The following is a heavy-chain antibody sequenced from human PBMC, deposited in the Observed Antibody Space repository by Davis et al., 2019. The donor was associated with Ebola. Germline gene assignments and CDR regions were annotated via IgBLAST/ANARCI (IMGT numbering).Heavy chain of an antibody. CDR3: ARVRVYSSSSYWFDP. V-gene: IGHV1-3*01. J-gene: IGHJ5*02. CDR2: INAGNGDT. D-gene: IGHD6-6*01. Sequence: AASVKVSCKASGYIFTTYAIHWVRQAPGQRLEWMGWINAGNGDTKSSQKFQGRVTITRDTSASTAYMELTSLRSEDTAVYYCARVRVYSSSSYWFDPWGQGTLVTVSS. CDR1: GYIFTTYA.